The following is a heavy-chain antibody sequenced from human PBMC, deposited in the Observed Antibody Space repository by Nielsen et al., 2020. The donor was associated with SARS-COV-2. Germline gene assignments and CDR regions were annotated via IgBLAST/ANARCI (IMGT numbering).Heavy chain of an antibody. J-gene: IGHJ4*02. D-gene: IGHD4/OR15-4a*01. V-gene: IGHV3-9*01. Sequence: SLKISCAASGFSFDDYAMHWVRQAPGKGLEWVSGISWNSGSIGYVDSVKGRFTISRDNARNTLYLQMNSLRVEDTAVYYCARVGSYGDPEYLDYWGQGALVTVSS. CDR2: ISWNSGSI. CDR3: ARVGSYGDPEYLDY. CDR1: GFSFDDYA.